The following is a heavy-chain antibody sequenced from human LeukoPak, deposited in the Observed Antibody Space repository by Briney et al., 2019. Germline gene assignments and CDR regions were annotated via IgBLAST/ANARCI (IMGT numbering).Heavy chain of an antibody. D-gene: IGHD3-9*01. V-gene: IGHV3-23*01. J-gene: IGHJ4*02. CDR1: GFIFSNYA. CDR2: IGGRDGGT. Sequence: GASLRLSCAAPGFIFSNYAMSWVRQAPGKGLEWVSAIGGRDGGTYYADSVKGRFTVSRDDPKNTLYLQMNTLRAEDTAVYYCAKWGDYDILTGYYDSDYWGQGTLVTVSS. CDR3: AKWGDYDILTGYYDSDY.